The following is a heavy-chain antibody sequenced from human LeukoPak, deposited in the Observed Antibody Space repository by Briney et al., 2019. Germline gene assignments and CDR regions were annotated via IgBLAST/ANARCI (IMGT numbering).Heavy chain of an antibody. CDR2: ISAYNGNT. V-gene: IGHV1-18*01. J-gene: IGHJ4*02. Sequence: ASVKVSCKASGGTFSSYAISWVRQAPGQGLEWMGWISAYNGNTNYAQKLQGRVTMTTDTSTSTAYMELRSLRSDDTAVYYCARARSGSSSWYFSDYWGQGTLVTVSS. D-gene: IGHD6-13*01. CDR3: ARARSGSSSWYFSDY. CDR1: GGTFSSYA.